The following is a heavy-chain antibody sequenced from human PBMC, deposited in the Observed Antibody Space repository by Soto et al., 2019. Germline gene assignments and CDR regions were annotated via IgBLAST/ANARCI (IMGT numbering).Heavy chain of an antibody. CDR1: GYSFTSYW. D-gene: IGHD6-19*01. CDR3: ARQPAVAGNYYYYGMDV. Sequence: EVQLVQSGAEVKKPGESLRISCKGSGYSFTSYWISWVRQMPGKGLEWMGRIDPSDSYTNYSPSFQGHVTISADKSISTADLQWSSLKASDTAMYYCARQPAVAGNYYYYGMDVWGQGTTVTVSS. CDR2: IDPSDSYT. V-gene: IGHV5-10-1*03. J-gene: IGHJ6*02.